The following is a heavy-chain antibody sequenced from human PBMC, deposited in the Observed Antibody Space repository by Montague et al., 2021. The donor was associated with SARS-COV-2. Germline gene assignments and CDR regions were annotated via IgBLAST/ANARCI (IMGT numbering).Heavy chain of an antibody. D-gene: IGHD2-21*01. Sequence: TLSLTCTVSGGSISSGSYYWSWIRQHPGKGLEWIGYIYYSGSSYYNPSLKGRVTISVDTPKNQFSLRLSSVTAADTAVYYCARARTSLIVVVNEFDYWGQGTLVTVSS. CDR3: ARARTSLIVVVNEFDY. J-gene: IGHJ4*02. CDR2: IYYSGSS. CDR1: GGSISSGSYY. V-gene: IGHV4-31*03.